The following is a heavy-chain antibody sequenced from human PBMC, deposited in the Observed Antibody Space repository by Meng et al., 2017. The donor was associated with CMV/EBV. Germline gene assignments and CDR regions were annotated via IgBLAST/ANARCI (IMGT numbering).Heavy chain of an antibody. Sequence: GESLKISCAASGFTFSCYGMSWVRQAPGKGLEWVANIKQDGSEKYYVDSVKGRFTISRDNAKNSLYLQMNSLRAEDTALYYCAREAQLLRNNYYCYGMDVWGQGTTVTVSS. CDR2: IKQDGSEK. D-gene: IGHD2-2*01. CDR3: AREAQLLRNNYYCYGMDV. J-gene: IGHJ6*02. CDR1: GFTFSCYG. V-gene: IGHV3-7*03.